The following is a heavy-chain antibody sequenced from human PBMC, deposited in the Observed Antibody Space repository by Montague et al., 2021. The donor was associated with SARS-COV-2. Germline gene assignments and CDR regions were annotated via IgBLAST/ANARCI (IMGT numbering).Heavy chain of an antibody. V-gene: IGHV4-39*01. CDR2: ISHSGSA. CDR1: GDSISSVTFQ. Sequence: SETLSLTCNVSGDSISSVTFQWAWFRQSPGKGLQWVGSISHSGSAYYNPSLKSRLTISADMSKRLFSLDVASVVVADTAFYYCVSQVGDFWTGFYVDSWGQGTLVTVSS. J-gene: IGHJ4*02. CDR3: VSQVGDFWTGFYVDS. D-gene: IGHD3/OR15-3a*01.